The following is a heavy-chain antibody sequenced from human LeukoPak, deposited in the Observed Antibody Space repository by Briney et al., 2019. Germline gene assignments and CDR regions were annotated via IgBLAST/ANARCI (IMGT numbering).Heavy chain of an antibody. D-gene: IGHD1-26*01. V-gene: IGHV3-21*01. CDR1: GFTFSSYS. J-gene: IGHJ4*02. CDR2: ISSSSSYI. Sequence: GGSLRLSCAASGFTFSSYSMNWVRQAPGKGLEWVSSISSSSSYIYYADSVKGRFTISRDNAKNSLYLQMNSLRAEDTAVYYCAREPPRKVGATADFDYWGQGTLVTVSS. CDR3: AREPPRKVGATADFDY.